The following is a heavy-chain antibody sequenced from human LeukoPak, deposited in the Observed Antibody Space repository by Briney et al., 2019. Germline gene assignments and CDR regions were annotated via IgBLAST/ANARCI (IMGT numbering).Heavy chain of an antibody. D-gene: IGHD1-7*01. J-gene: IGHJ4*02. V-gene: IGHV1-18*01. CDR1: GYTFTSYG. CDR2: ISAYNGNT. CDR3: ARAEYNWNSFSYCDY. Sequence: GASVKVSCKASGYTFTSYGISWVRQAPGQGLEWMGWISAYNGNTNYAQKLQGRVTMTTDTSTSAAYMELRSLRSDDTTVYYCARAEYNWNSFSYCDYWGQGTLVTVPS.